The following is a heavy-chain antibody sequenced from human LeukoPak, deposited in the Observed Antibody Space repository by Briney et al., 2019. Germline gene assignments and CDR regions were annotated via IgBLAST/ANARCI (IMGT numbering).Heavy chain of an antibody. CDR1: GGSISSGDYY. V-gene: IGHV4-30-4*01. J-gene: IGHJ4*02. CDR2: IYYSGST. D-gene: IGHD5-18*01. CDR3: ARDGVQLWLRGGYYFDY. Sequence: PSETLSLTCTVSGGSISSGDYYWSWIRQPPGKGLEWIGYIYYSGSTYYNPSLKSRVTISVDTSKNQFSLKLSSVTAADTAVYYCARDGVQLWLRGGYYFDYWGQGTLVIVSP.